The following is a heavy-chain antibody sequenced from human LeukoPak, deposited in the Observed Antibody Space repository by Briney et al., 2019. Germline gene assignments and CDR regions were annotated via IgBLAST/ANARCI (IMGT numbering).Heavy chain of an antibody. V-gene: IGHV4-4*02. CDR2: ISLSGVT. J-gene: IGHJ4*02. CDR1: GGSISSTNW. D-gene: IGHD1-26*01. CDR3: SRESGAFSPFGY. Sequence: SETLSLTCGVSGGSISSTNWWSWVRQPPGQGLEWIGEISLSGVTNYNPSLKSRVTMSLDRSKNHLSLTLASVTAADTAVYYCSRESGAFSPFGYWGQGTLVTVSS.